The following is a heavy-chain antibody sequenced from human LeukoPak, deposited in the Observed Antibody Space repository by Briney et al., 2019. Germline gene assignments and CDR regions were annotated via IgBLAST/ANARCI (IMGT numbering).Heavy chain of an antibody. V-gene: IGHV4-59*01. CDR3: AREHDYGGNFPAI. CDR1: GGSISSYY. D-gene: IGHD4-23*01. CDR2: IYYSGST. J-gene: IGHJ3*02. Sequence: PLETLSLTCTVSGGSISSYYWSWIRQPPGKGLEWIGYIYYSGSTDYNPSLKSRVTISVDTSKNQFSLKLSSVTAADTAVYYCAREHDYGGNFPAIWGQGTMVTVSS.